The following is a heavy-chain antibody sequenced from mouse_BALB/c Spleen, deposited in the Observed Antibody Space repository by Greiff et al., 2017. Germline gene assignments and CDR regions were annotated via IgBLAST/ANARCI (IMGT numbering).Heavy chain of an antibody. CDR2: IDPANGNT. Sequence: VQLKESGAELVKPGASVKLSCTASGFNIKDTYMHWVKQRPEQGLEWIGRIDPANGNTKYDPKFQGKATITADTSSNTAYLQLSSLTSEDTAVYYSARYYDYWYFDVWGAGTTVTVSS. J-gene: IGHJ1*01. CDR3: ARYYDYWYFDV. D-gene: IGHD2-4*01. CDR1: GFNIKDTY. V-gene: IGHV14-3*02.